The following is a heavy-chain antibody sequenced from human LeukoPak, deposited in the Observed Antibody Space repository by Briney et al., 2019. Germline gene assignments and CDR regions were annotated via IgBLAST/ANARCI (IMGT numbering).Heavy chain of an antibody. V-gene: IGHV3-21*01. J-gene: IGHJ4*02. CDR1: GFTFSSYS. Sequence: PGGSLRLSCAASGFTFSSYSMNWVRQAPGKGLEWVSSISSTSSYIYYADSAKGRFTISRDNAKNSLFLQMNSLRAEDTAVYYCARELMGLTMIVVVNPIDYWGQGTLVTVSS. D-gene: IGHD3-22*01. CDR2: ISSTSSYI. CDR3: ARELMGLTMIVVVNPIDY.